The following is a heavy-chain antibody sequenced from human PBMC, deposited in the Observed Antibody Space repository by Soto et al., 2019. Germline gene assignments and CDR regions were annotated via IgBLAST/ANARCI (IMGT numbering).Heavy chain of an antibody. D-gene: IGHD3-10*01. CDR2: IFYNGNA. V-gene: IGHV4-39*01. CDR1: NGSISNPIYY. Sequence: SETLSLTCSVSNGSISNPIYYWAGIRHPPGKGLEWIGSIFYNGNAYYNPSLKSRVTMSVDTSQNQFSLKLSSVTAADTAVYYCARHWGYYGSGSLSNYYYYGMDVWGQGTTVTVSS. CDR3: ARHWGYYGSGSLSNYYYYGMDV. J-gene: IGHJ6*02.